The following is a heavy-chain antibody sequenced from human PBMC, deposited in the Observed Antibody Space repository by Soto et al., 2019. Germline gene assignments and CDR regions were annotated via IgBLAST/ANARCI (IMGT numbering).Heavy chain of an antibody. V-gene: IGHV3-30-3*01. J-gene: IGHJ6*02. CDR3: ARDWGSGYSSIYGMDV. Sequence: QVQLVESGGGVVQPGRSLRLSCAASGFTFSSYAMHWVRQAPGKGLEWVAVISYDGSNKYYADSVKGRFTISRDNSKNTLYLQMNSLRAEDTAVYYCARDWGSGYSSIYGMDVWGQGTTVTVSS. CDR2: ISYDGSNK. D-gene: IGHD6-13*01. CDR1: GFTFSSYA.